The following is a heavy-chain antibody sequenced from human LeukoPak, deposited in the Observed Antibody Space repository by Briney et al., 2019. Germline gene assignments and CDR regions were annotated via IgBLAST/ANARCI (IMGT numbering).Heavy chain of an antibody. J-gene: IGHJ4*02. CDR1: RFTFSSYA. V-gene: IGHV3-23*01. CDR3: AKGGGNRALDY. D-gene: IGHD2-15*01. Sequence: PGGSLRLSCAASRFTFSSYAMSWVRQAPGKGLEWVSAINFSGDSTYYVDSVKGRFTISRDNSKNTLYLQMNSLRAEDTAVYYCAKGGGNRALDYWGQGTLVTVSS. CDR2: INFSGDST.